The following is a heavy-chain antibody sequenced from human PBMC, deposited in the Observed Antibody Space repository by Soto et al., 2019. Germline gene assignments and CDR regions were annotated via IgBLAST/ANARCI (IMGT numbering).Heavy chain of an antibody. CDR2: INTGNGNT. Sequence: ASVKVSCKASGYTFTTSSMHWVRQAPGQRLEWMGWINTGNGNTKYSQEFQGRVTITRDTSASTAFMELNSLRAEDTAVYYCARAEPSYSGELFCGMDVWGQGTTVTVSS. CDR1: GYTFTTSS. D-gene: IGHD1-26*01. CDR3: ARAEPSYSGELFCGMDV. J-gene: IGHJ6*02. V-gene: IGHV1-3*03.